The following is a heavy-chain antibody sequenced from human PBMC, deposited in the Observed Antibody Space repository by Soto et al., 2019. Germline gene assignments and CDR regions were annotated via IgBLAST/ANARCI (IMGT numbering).Heavy chain of an antibody. CDR3: AKEMPISGYVWDY. Sequence: QVQLVESGGGVVQPERSLRLSCAASGFTFRGYGMHWVRQAPGKGLEWVAGISHDGTNEYYADSVKGRFTISRDNSKNTLYLEVNSLRAEDTAVYYCAKEMPISGYVWDYWGQGTLVTVSS. J-gene: IGHJ4*02. V-gene: IGHV3-30*18. CDR2: ISHDGTNE. D-gene: IGHD5-12*01. CDR1: GFTFRGYG.